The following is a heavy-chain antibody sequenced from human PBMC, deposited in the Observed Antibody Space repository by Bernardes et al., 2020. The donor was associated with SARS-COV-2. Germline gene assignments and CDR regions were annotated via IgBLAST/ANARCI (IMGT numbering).Heavy chain of an antibody. J-gene: IGHJ4*02. D-gene: IGHD3-10*01. CDR2: IYSGDTT. Sequence: VGSLSLSCAVSGFTVSSSFMSWVRQSPGKGLEWVSVIYSGDTTYYADSVKGRFTISRDTSKNRLYLQMNRLRAEDTAVYYCASPGGYGSVDYWGQGTLVTVSS. CDR1: GFTVSSSF. CDR3: ASPGGYGSVDY. V-gene: IGHV3-53*01.